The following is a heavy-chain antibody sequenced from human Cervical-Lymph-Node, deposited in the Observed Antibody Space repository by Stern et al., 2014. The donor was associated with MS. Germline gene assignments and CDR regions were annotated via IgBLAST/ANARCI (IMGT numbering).Heavy chain of an antibody. CDR2: ISGSGGST. V-gene: IGHV3-23*04. Sequence: EVQLVESGGGLVQPGGSLRLSCAASGFTFSSYAMSWVRQAPGKGLEWVSAISGSGGSTYYADSVQGRFTITRDNSKNTLYLQMNSLRAEDTAVYYCANFRVMVRGNGDEYYFDYWGQGTLVTVSS. CDR1: GFTFSSYA. D-gene: IGHD3-10*01. J-gene: IGHJ4*02. CDR3: ANFRVMVRGNGDEYYFDY.